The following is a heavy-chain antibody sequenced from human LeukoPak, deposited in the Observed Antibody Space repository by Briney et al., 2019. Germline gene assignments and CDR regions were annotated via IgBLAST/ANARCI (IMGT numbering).Heavy chain of an antibody. J-gene: IGHJ5*02. Sequence: GGSLRLSCAASGFTFSNAWMSWVRQAPGKGLEWIGRIKSKTDGGTTDYAAPVKGSFTISRDDLKSTLYLQMNSLKTEDTAVYYCTTNYYDSSGYFDNWFDPWGQGTLVTVTS. D-gene: IGHD3-22*01. V-gene: IGHV3-15*01. CDR3: TTNYYDSSGYFDNWFDP. CDR1: GFTFSNAW. CDR2: IKSKTDGGTT.